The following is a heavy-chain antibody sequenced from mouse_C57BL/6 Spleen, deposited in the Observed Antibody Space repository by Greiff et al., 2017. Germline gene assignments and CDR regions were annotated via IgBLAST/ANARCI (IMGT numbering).Heavy chain of an antibody. D-gene: IGHD2-14*01. CDR3: ARGGYPYAMDY. J-gene: IGHJ4*01. V-gene: IGHV5-17*01. CDR2: ISSGSSTI. CDR1: GFTFSDYG. Sequence: EVKLMESGGGLVKPGGSLKLSCAVSGFTFSDYGMHWFRQAPEKGLEWVAYISSGSSTIYYAATVKGRFTISRDNAKITLFLQMTSLRSEDTAMYYCARGGYPYAMDYWGQGTSVTVSS.